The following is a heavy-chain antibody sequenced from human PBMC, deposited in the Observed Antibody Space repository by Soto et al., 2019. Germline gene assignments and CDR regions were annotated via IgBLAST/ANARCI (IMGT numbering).Heavy chain of an antibody. V-gene: IGHV1-58*01. CDR2: IVVGSGNT. J-gene: IGHJ3*01. Sequence: QIQVVQSGPEVKQPGTSVKVSCKTSGFTFSNSAVQWVRQARGQRLEWMAWIVVGSGNTNYAQKFRERVTITRDMSTSITHMEVSSLTSEDTAVYYCAAELYSGGSCCSFDFWGQGTMVTVSS. CDR3: AAELYSGGSCCSFDF. D-gene: IGHD2-15*01. CDR1: GFTFSNSA.